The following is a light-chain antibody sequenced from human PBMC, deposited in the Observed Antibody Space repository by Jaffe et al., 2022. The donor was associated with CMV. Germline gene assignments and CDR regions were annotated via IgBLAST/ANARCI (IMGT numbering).Light chain of an antibody. J-gene: IGKJ4*01. CDR3: QQTYSTPRT. CDR1: QSISNY. V-gene: IGKV1-39*01. Sequence: DIQMTQSPSSLSASVGDRVTITCRASQSISNYLNWYQQQPGKAPKLLIYAASSVQSGVPSRFSGSGSGTDFTLTISSLQPEDFATYYCQQTYSTPRTFGGGTKVEIK. CDR2: AAS.